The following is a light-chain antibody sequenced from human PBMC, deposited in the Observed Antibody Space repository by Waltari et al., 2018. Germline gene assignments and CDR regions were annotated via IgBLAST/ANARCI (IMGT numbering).Light chain of an antibody. CDR1: GSNIGAGYD. J-gene: IGLJ2*01. V-gene: IGLV1-40*01. CDR3: QSYDTSLSVV. Sequence: QSVLTQPPSVSGAPGPRVTISCTGGGSNIGAGYDVPWYRQLPGKAPELLIYGVNNRPSGVPDRFFGSLSGTSASLAITGLQAEDEADYYCQSYDTSLSVVFGGGTKLTV. CDR2: GVN.